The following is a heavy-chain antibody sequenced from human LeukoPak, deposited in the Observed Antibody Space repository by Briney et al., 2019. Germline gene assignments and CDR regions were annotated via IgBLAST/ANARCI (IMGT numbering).Heavy chain of an antibody. J-gene: IGHJ4*02. CDR2: IRYDGSNK. V-gene: IGHV3-33*01. D-gene: IGHD3-22*01. Sequence: GGSLRLFCEASGFTFSSYGMHWVRQAPGKGLEGVAVIRYDGSNKYYADSVKGRFTISRDNSKSALYLQMNSLRAEDTAVYYCARNYYDSSGYYYHDYWGQGTLVTVSS. CDR1: GFTFSSYG. CDR3: ARNYYDSSGYYYHDY.